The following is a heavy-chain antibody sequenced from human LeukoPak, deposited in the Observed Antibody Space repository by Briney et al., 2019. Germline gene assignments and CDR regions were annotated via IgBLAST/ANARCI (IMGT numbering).Heavy chain of an antibody. CDR1: GFTFDDYA. D-gene: IGHD6-13*01. V-gene: IGHV3-9*01. J-gene: IGHJ6*02. CDR3: ARESYSSSWYGNYYYYYGMDV. CDR2: ISWNSGSI. Sequence: GGSLRLSCAASGFTFDDYAMHWVRQAPGKGLEWVSGISWNSGSIGYADSVKGRFTISRDNAKNSLYLQMNSLRAEDTAVYYCARESYSSSWYGNYYYYYGMDVWGQGTTVTVSS.